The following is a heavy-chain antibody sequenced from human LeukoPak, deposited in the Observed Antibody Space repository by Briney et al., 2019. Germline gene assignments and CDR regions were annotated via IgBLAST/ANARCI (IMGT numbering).Heavy chain of an antibody. D-gene: IGHD3-22*01. Sequence: SGTLSLTCAASGASISSSNWWSWVRQPPGKGLEWIGEIYHSGSTNYNPSLKSRVTISVDKSKNQFSLKLSSVTAADTAVYYCARKSDSITMIWYRRGYAFDIWGQGTMVTVSS. J-gene: IGHJ3*02. CDR2: IYHSGST. V-gene: IGHV4-4*02. CDR3: ARKSDSITMIWYRRGYAFDI. CDR1: GASISSSNW.